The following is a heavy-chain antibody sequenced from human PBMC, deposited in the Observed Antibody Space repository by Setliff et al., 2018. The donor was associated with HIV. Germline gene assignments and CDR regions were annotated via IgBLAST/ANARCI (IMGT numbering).Heavy chain of an antibody. D-gene: IGHD2-2*01. Sequence: SETLSLTCTVSGGSISSGSFYWTWIRQPPGKGLEWIGYIYYSGSTNYNPSLKSRITISVDTSKNQFSLRLSSVTAADTAVYYFARQGLVLVPASIDWRLPPSPIDYWGQGALVTVSS. CDR2: IYYSGST. CDR1: GGSISSGSFY. CDR3: ARQGLVLVPASIDWRLPPSPIDY. V-gene: IGHV4-61*01. J-gene: IGHJ4*02.